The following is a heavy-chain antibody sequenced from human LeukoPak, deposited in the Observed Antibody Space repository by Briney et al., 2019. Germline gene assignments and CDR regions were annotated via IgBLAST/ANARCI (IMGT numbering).Heavy chain of an antibody. V-gene: IGHV3-7*01. Sequence: PGGSLRLSCATSGFTFSTYWMTWVRQAPGKGLEWVANIKQDGSAKYYVDSLRGRFSISRDNVKNSLFLQMNSLSAEDTAVYYCARDKIEGPTKLDYWGQGILVTVSS. CDR1: GFTFSTYW. CDR3: ARDKIEGPTKLDY. D-gene: IGHD1-1*01. CDR2: IKQDGSAK. J-gene: IGHJ4*02.